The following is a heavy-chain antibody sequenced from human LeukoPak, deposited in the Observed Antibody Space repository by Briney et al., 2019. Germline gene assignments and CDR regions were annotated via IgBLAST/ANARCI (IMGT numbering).Heavy chain of an antibody. D-gene: IGHD6-13*01. J-gene: IGHJ3*02. CDR2: ISSSSSYI. CDR1: GFTFSSYS. Sequence: GGSLRLSCAASGFTFSSYSMNWVRQAPGKGLEWVSSISSSSSYIYYADSVKGRFTISRDNAKNSLYLQMNSLRAEDTAVYYCARDRRVPAIAAAGHDAFDIWGQGTMVTVSS. CDR3: ARDRRVPAIAAAGHDAFDI. V-gene: IGHV3-21*01.